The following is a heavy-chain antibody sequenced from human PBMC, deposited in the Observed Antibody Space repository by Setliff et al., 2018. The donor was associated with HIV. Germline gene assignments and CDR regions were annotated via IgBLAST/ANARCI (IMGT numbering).Heavy chain of an antibody. D-gene: IGHD3-3*01. CDR2: ISYDGINK. J-gene: IGHJ4*02. Sequence: SLRLSCAASGFSFSDYGMHWVRQAPGKGLEWVAVISYDGINKYYADSVKGRFTISRDNSKNTLYLQMNSLRAEDTAVYYCARERLRFLEWLPLDYWGQGTLVTVSS. CDR3: ARERLRFLEWLPLDY. V-gene: IGHV3-30*03. CDR1: GFSFSDYG.